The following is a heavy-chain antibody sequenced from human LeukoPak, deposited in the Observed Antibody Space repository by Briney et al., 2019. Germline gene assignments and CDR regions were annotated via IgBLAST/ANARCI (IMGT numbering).Heavy chain of an antibody. D-gene: IGHD2-21*02. CDR1: GFTFSNYV. V-gene: IGHV3-23*01. J-gene: IGHJ4*02. Sequence: GGSLRLSCAASGFTFSNYVMSWVRQAPGKGLEWVSSISGSGGSTYYADSVKGRFTISRDNSKNTVSLQMSSLRAEDTALYYCVKDGLAFCGGDCYSYFDYWGQGTLVTVSS. CDR2: ISGSGGST. CDR3: VKDGLAFCGGDCYSYFDY.